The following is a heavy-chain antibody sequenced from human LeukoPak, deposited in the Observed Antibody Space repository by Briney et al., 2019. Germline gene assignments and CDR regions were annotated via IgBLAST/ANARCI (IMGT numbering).Heavy chain of an antibody. CDR3: ARVGVVGPYYYYYYMDV. D-gene: IGHD2-2*01. Sequence: SETLSLTCAVFGGSFSGYLWSWVRQPQGKGLEWIGEIHNDGTTNYNPSLKSRVTISVDTSKNQFSLKLSSVTAADTAVYYCARVGVVGPYYYYYYMDVWGKGTTVTVSS. CDR2: IHNDGTT. V-gene: IGHV4-34*01. CDR1: GGSFSGYL. J-gene: IGHJ6*03.